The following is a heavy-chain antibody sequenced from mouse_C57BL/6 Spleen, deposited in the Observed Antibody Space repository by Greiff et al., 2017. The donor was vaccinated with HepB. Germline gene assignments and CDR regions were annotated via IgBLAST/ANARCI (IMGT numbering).Heavy chain of an antibody. CDR1: GYTFTSYW. CDR2: IDPSDSYT. J-gene: IGHJ2*01. Sequence: VQLQQSGAELVKPGASVKLSCKASGYTFTSYWMQWVKQRPGQGLEWIGEIDPSDSYTNYNQKFKGKATLTVDTSSSTAYMQLSSLTSEDSAVYYCARGWDKGYFDYWGQGTTLTVSS. D-gene: IGHD4-1*01. CDR3: ARGWDKGYFDY. V-gene: IGHV1-50*01.